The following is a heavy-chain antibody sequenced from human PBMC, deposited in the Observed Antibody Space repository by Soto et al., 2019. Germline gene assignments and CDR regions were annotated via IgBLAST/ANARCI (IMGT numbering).Heavy chain of an antibody. CDR3: AKVPDYYYGMDV. V-gene: IGHV3-30*18. Sequence: VGSLRLSCAASGFTFSSYGMHWVRQAPGKGLEWVAVISYDGSNKYYADSVKGRFTISRDNSKNTLYLQMNSLRAEDTAVYYCAKVPDYYYGMDVWGQGTTVTVSS. J-gene: IGHJ6*02. CDR2: ISYDGSNK. CDR1: GFTFSSYG.